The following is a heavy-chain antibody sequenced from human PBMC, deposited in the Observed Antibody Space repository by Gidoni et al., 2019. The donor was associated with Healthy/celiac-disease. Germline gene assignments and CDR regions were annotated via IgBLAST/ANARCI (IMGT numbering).Heavy chain of an antibody. CDR1: VGTFSSYD. D-gene: IGHD3-10*01. CDR2: IIPIFGKA. V-gene: IGHV1-69*06. Sequence: QVQLVQSGAEVKKPGSSVKVSCKASVGTFSSYDISWVRQAPGQGLEWMGGIIPIFGKANYAQKFQGRVTITADKSTSTAYMELSSLRSEDTAVYYCARILSGTITYGMDVWGQGTTVTVSS. CDR3: ARILSGTITYGMDV. J-gene: IGHJ6*02.